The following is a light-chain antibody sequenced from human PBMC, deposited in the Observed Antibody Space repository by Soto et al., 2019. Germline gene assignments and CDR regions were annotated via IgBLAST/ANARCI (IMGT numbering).Light chain of an antibody. Sequence: EIVLTQSPATLSLSPGERATLSCRARQSVSSYLAWYQQKPGQAPRLLIYDASNRATGIPARFSGSGSGTDFTLTISSLEPDDFAVYYCQQRSNWPITFGQGTRREMK. CDR2: DAS. J-gene: IGKJ5*01. CDR3: QQRSNWPIT. CDR1: QSVSSY. V-gene: IGKV3-11*01.